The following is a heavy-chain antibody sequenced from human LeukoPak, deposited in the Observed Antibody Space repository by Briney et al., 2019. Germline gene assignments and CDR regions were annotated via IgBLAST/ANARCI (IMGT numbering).Heavy chain of an antibody. J-gene: IGHJ4*02. CDR3: ARGANYYDSSGSVDY. CDR1: GGSISSGGYY. D-gene: IGHD3-22*01. CDR2: IYYSGST. V-gene: IGHV4-31*03. Sequence: SETLSLTCTVAGGSISSGGYYWSWMCQHPGKGLEWIGYIYYSGSTYYNPSLKSRVTISVDTSKNQFSLKLSSVTAADTAVYYCARGANYYDSSGSVDYWGQGTLVTVSS.